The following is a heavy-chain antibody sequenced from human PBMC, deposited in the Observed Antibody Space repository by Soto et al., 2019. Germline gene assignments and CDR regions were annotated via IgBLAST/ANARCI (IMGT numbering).Heavy chain of an antibody. CDR3: AVAMVREILIFESSGMHV. CDR1: GGSFNNYA. CDR2: IIPNFDTP. J-gene: IGHJ6*02. D-gene: IGHD3-10*01. Sequence: QVHLVQSGAEVKKPGSSVKVSCTTSGGSFNNYAVSWVRQAPGQGLEWMGGIIPNFDTPNYAQKFQDRVTIIADESTSTVYMELRSLRSNDTAVNYCAVAMVREILIFESSGMHVWGQGTTVIVSS. V-gene: IGHV1-69*01.